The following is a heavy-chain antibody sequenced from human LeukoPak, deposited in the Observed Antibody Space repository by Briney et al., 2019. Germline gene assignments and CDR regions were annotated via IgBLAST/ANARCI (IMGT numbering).Heavy chain of an antibody. V-gene: IGHV3-48*04. D-gene: IGHD3-16*01. CDR1: GFTFSGSA. J-gene: IGHJ4*02. Sequence: GGSLRLSCAASGFTFSGSAMHWVRQAPGKGLEWVSYISSSGSTIYYADPVKGRLTISRDNAKNSLYLQMNSLRAEDTAVYYCARTALFGGRLTTPGLDYWGQGTLVTVSS. CDR2: ISSSGSTI. CDR3: ARTALFGGRLTTPGLDY.